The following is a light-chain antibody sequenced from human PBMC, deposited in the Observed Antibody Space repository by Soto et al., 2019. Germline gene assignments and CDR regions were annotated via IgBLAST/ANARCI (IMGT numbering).Light chain of an antibody. Sequence: QSVLTQPPSVSGAPGQRVTISCXGXXXXIXAGYDVHWYQQLPGTAPKLLIYGNSNRPSGVPDRFSGSKSGTSASLAITGLQAEDEADYYCQSYDSSLSGPVVFGGGTKLTVL. CDR1: XXXIXAGYD. V-gene: IGLV1-40*01. CDR3: QSYDSSLSGPVV. J-gene: IGLJ2*01. CDR2: GNS.